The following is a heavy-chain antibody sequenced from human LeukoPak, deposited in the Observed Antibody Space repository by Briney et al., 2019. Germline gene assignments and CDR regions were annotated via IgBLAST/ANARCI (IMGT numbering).Heavy chain of an antibody. CDR1: GYTFTGYY. CDR3: ARPRRGDILTGSFGWVDY. D-gene: IGHD3-9*01. Sequence: ASVKVSCKASGYTFTGYYMHWVRQAPGQGLEWMGWINPNSGGTNYAQKFQGRVTMTRDTSISTAYMELSRLRSDDTAVYYCARPRRGDILTGSFGWVDYWGQGTLVTVSS. CDR2: INPNSGGT. J-gene: IGHJ4*02. V-gene: IGHV1-2*02.